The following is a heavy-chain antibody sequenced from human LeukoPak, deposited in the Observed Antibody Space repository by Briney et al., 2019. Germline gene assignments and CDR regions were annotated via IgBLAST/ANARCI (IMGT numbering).Heavy chain of an antibody. J-gene: IGHJ3*02. Sequence: KPSETVSLTCAVYGGSFNDYYWSWIRQPPGKGLEWIGEINHSGSTKYNPSMKSRVTISVDTSKNQFSLRLNSVTAADTAIYYCARVGHPTQRRVLSTVTVPTAGAFDIWGQGTMVTVSS. CDR3: ARVGHPTQRRVLSTVTVPTAGAFDI. D-gene: IGHD4-17*01. CDR2: INHSGST. CDR1: GGSFNDYY. V-gene: IGHV4-34*01.